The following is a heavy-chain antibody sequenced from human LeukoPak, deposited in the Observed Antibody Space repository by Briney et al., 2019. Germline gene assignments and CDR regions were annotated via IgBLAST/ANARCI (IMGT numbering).Heavy chain of an antibody. Sequence: GGSLRLSCAASAFTFSSYDMHWVRQATGKGLEWVSAIGTAGDTYYPGSVKGRFTISRENAKNSLYLQMNSLRAGDTAVYYCARDLRCSSTSCYYYYGMDVWGQGTTVTVSS. CDR1: AFTFSSYD. CDR3: ARDLRCSSTSCYYYYGMDV. J-gene: IGHJ6*02. CDR2: IGTAGDT. V-gene: IGHV3-13*04. D-gene: IGHD2-2*01.